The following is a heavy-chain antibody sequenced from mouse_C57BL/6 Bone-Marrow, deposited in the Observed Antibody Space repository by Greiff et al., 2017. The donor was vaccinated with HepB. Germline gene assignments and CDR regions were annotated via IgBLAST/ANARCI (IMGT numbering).Heavy chain of an antibody. D-gene: IGHD1-1*01. Sequence: QVQLQQSGPGLVQPSQSLSITCTVSGFSLTSYGVHWVRQSPGKGLEWLGVIWSGGSTDNNAAFISRLSISKDNSKSQVFFKMNSLQADDTAIYYCAREGSPMDYWGQGTSVTVSS. V-gene: IGHV2-2*01. CDR3: AREGSPMDY. CDR1: GFSLTSYG. J-gene: IGHJ4*01. CDR2: IWSGGST.